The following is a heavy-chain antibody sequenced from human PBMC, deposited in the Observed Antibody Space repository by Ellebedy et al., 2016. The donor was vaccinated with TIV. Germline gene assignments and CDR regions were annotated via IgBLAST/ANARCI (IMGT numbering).Heavy chain of an antibody. CDR3: TREHWSSLPS. D-gene: IGHD3-3*01. V-gene: IGHV3-30*04. CDR1: GFRLYSYL. CDR2: VLEDGLQK. Sequence: GESLKISCGASGFRLYSYLMHWVRQAPGKGLEWVAVVLEDGLQKYYADSVKGRFTISRDNSKNTLYLEMNSLGADDTAVYFCTREHWSSLPSWGQGTLVTVSS. J-gene: IGHJ5*02.